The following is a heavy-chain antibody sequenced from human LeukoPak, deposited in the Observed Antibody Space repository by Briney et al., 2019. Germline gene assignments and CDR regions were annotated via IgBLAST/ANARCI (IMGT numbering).Heavy chain of an antibody. CDR2: IKQVGSEK. D-gene: IGHD4-17*01. J-gene: IGHJ4*02. Sequence: GGSLRLSCAASGFTFSSYWMSWVRQAPGNGLEWVANIKQVGSEKYYVDSVKGRFTISRDNAKNSLYLQMNSLRAEDTAVYNCARVRGDYYFDYWGQGTLVTVSS. V-gene: IGHV3-7*03. CDR3: ARVRGDYYFDY. CDR1: GFTFSSYW.